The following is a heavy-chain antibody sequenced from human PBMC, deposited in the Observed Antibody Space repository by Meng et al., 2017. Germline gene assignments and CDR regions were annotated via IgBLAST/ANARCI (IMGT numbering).Heavy chain of an antibody. CDR2: IIPIFGTA. CDR1: GRTFSSYA. D-gene: IGHD3-22*01. CDR3: ASTGHYDSSGYLPDY. V-gene: IGHV1-69*06. J-gene: IGHJ4*02. Sequence: SVKVSCKASGRTFSSYAISWVRQAPGQGLEWMGGIIPIFGTANYAQKFQGRVTITADKSTSTAYMELSSLRSEDTAVYYCASTGHYDSSGYLPDYWGQGTLVTVSS.